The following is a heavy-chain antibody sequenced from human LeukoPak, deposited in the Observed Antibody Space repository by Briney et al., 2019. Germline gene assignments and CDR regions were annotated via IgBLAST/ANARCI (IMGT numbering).Heavy chain of an antibody. CDR3: ARHPYDILTGPSFDY. V-gene: IGHV3-21*01. D-gene: IGHD3-9*01. CDR1: GVTFSTYT. Sequence: PEGSLRLSCAASGVTFSTYTMSWVRQAPGEGLEWVSSISSSSTYISYPDSVTGRFTIPRDNPKNSPYLQMNSLRADDTAVYYCARHPYDILTGPSFDYWGQGTLVTVSS. CDR2: ISSSSTYI. J-gene: IGHJ4*02.